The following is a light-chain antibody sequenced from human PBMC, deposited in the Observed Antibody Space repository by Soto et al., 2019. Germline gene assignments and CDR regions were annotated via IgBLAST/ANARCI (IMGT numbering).Light chain of an antibody. J-gene: IGKJ2*01. CDR1: QSVNNKY. CDR2: GSS. Sequence: EVVLTQSPGTLSLSPGERATLSCRASQSVNNKYLAWYQQKPGQAPRLLIFGSSDRATGIPDRFSGSGSGTDFTLTSGRLEPEDFAVYSCQQYGSSPPYTFGQGNKLEIK. V-gene: IGKV3-20*01. CDR3: QQYGSSPPYT.